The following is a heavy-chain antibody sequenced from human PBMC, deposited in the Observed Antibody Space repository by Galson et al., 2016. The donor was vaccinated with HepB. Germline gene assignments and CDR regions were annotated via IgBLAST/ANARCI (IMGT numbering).Heavy chain of an antibody. CDR2: IRGSGTGT. Sequence: SLRLSCAASGFSITIYSMNWVRQAPGKGLEWVSAIRGSGTGTSYTDSVKGRFTISRDNSKNTLYLQMDSLRAEDAAVYYCAKISLLGYNSGWGGSLDIWGRGTMVTVSS. V-gene: IGHV3-23*01. J-gene: IGHJ3*02. CDR3: AKISLLGYNSGWGGSLDI. CDR1: GFSITIYS. D-gene: IGHD6-19*01.